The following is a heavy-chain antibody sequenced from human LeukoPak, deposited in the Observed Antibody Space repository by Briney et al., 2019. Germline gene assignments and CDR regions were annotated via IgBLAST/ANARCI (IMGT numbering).Heavy chain of an antibody. V-gene: IGHV4-59*01. CDR3: ARDAEYYDSSGYYHXXXDI. CDR2: IYYSGST. CDR1: GGSISSYY. D-gene: IGHD3-22*01. J-gene: IGHJ3*02. Sequence: SETLSLTCTVSGGSISSYYWSWIRQPPGKGLEWIGYIYYSGSTNYNPSLKSRVTISVDTSKNQFSLKLSSVTAADTAVYYCARDAEYYDSSGYYHXXXDIWGQGTMVTVSS.